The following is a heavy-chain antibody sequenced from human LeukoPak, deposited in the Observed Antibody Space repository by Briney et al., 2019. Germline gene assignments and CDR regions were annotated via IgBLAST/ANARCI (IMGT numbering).Heavy chain of an antibody. D-gene: IGHD6-19*01. CDR3: ASAYSSGWYYFDY. CDR2: IRNKAYSYTI. Sequence: GGSLRLSCAASGFIFSDHYIDWVRQAPGKGLEWVGRIRNKAYSYTIEYAASVKGRFTISRDDSKNSVYLQMNSLETDDTAVYYCASAYSSGWYYFDYWGQGTLVTVSS. J-gene: IGHJ4*02. CDR1: GFIFSDHY. V-gene: IGHV3-72*01.